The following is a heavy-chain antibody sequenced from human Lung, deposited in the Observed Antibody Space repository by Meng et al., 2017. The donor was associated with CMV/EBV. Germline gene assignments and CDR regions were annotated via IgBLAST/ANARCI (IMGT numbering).Heavy chain of an antibody. V-gene: IGHV3-21*01. CDR2: ISSSSSYI. J-gene: IGHJ4*02. D-gene: IGHD7-27*01. CDR1: GFTFSSYS. CDR3: ARESLLSPNWGPGYFDY. Sequence: GESLKISCAASGFTFSSYSMNWVRQAPGKGLEWVSSISSSSSYIYYADSVKGRFTISRDSAKNSLYLQMNSLRAEDTAVYYCARESLLSPNWGPGYFDYWGQGTLVTVSS.